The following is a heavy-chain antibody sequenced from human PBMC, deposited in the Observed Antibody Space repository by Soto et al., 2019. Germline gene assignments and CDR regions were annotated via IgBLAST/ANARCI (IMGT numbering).Heavy chain of an antibody. J-gene: IGHJ4*02. V-gene: IGHV3-33*01. CDR3: ARDRAKDYGDFSIDY. CDR1: GFTFSSYG. D-gene: IGHD4-17*01. Sequence: PGGSLRLSCAASGFTFSSYGMHWVRQAPGKGLEWVAVIWYDGSNKYYADSVKGRFTISRDNSKNTLYLQMNSLRAEDTAVYYYARDRAKDYGDFSIDYWGQGTLVTVSS. CDR2: IWYDGSNK.